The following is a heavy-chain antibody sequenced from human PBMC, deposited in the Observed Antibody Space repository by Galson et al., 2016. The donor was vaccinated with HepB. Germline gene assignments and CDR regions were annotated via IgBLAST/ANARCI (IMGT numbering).Heavy chain of an antibody. CDR2: ISSSSSYI. D-gene: IGHD3-16*02. CDR3: ARDPSFGGVIANIPNYGMDV. J-gene: IGHJ6*02. V-gene: IGHV3-21*01. Sequence: SLRLSCAASGFTFSSYSMNWVCQAPGKGLEWVSSISSSSSYIYYADSVKGRFTISRDNAKNSLYLQMNSLRAEDTAVYYCARDPSFGGVIANIPNYGMDVWGQGTTVTVSS. CDR1: GFTFSSYS.